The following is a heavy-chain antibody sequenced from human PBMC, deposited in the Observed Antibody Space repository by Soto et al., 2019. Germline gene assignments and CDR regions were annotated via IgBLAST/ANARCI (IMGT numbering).Heavy chain of an antibody. CDR3: ASFTGGAWAWVRGFDP. CDR2: IYYSGST. D-gene: IGHD3-10*01. CDR1: GGSISSSSYY. V-gene: IGHV4-39*01. Sequence: QLQLQESGPGLVKPSETLSLTCTVSGGSISSSSYYWGWIRQPPGKGLEWIGSIYYSGSTYYNPSPKSRVPLSVDTSKTPFSLQLSSVTAADTAVYYCASFTGGAWAWVRGFDPWGQGTLVTVSS. J-gene: IGHJ5*02.